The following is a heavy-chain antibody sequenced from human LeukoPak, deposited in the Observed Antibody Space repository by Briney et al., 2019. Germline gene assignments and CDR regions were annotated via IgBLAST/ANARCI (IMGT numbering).Heavy chain of an antibody. J-gene: IGHJ4*02. CDR1: GFTLSSYD. Sequence: GGSLRLSCAASGFTLSSYDMHWVRQATGKGLEWVSAIDTAGDTYYSGSVKGRFTISRENAKNSLYLQMNSLKAGDTAVYYCARGGWFGELLRPFDYWGQGSLVTVSS. CDR2: IDTAGDT. CDR3: ARGGWFGELLRPFDY. D-gene: IGHD3-10*01. V-gene: IGHV3-13*01.